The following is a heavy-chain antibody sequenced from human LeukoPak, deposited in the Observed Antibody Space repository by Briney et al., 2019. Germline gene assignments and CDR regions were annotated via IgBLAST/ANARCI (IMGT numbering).Heavy chain of an antibody. Sequence: GGSLRLSCAASGFTVSSNYMSWVRQAPGKGLEWVSVIYSGGSTYYADSVKGRFTISRDNSKNTLYLQMNSLRAEDTAVYYCAKEKLTAPYYGMDVWGQGTTVTVSS. V-gene: IGHV3-53*01. CDR3: AKEKLTAPYYGMDV. J-gene: IGHJ6*02. D-gene: IGHD5-24*01. CDR2: IYSGGST. CDR1: GFTVSSNY.